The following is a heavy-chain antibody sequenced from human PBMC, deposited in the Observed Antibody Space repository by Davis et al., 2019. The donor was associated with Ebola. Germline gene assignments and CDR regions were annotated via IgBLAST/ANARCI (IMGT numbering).Heavy chain of an antibody. D-gene: IGHD2-15*01. V-gene: IGHV1-18*01. CDR3: ARKPQPLGGSCYSLSCYFDC. Sequence: ASVKVSCKASGYSFSTYGLNWVRQAPGQGLEWVGWISGYNGNTNYAQKFQGRVTMTTDTSTSTAYMELRTLGSEDTAVYYCARKPQPLGGSCYSLSCYFDCWGQGTLVTVSS. J-gene: IGHJ4*02. CDR1: GYSFSTYG. CDR2: ISGYNGNT.